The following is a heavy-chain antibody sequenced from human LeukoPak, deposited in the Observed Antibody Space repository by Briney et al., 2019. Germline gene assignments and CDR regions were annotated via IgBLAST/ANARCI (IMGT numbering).Heavy chain of an antibody. CDR1: GGSISSYY. V-gene: IGHV4-59*08. D-gene: IGHD6-19*01. CDR3: AVTPVAGRHPLDY. Sequence: SETLSLTCTVSGGSISSYYWSWIRQPPGKGLEWIGYTYYSGSTNYNPSLKSRVTISVDTSKNQFSLKLSSVTAADTAVYYCAVTPVAGRHPLDYWGQGTLVTVSS. CDR2: TYYSGST. J-gene: IGHJ4*02.